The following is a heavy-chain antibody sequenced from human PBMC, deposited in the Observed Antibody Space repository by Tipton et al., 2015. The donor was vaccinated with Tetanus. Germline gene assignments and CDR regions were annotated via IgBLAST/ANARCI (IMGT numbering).Heavy chain of an antibody. CDR1: GFTFSDYY. D-gene: IGHD6-6*01. Sequence: SLRLSCAASGFTFSDYYMSWIRQAPGKGLEWVSYISSSSSYTNYADSVKGRFTISRDNAKNSLYLQMNSLRAEDTAVYYCARDRKQLVGLVDYWGQGTLVTVSS. CDR2: ISSSSSYT. CDR3: ARDRKQLVGLVDY. J-gene: IGHJ4*02. V-gene: IGHV3-11*06.